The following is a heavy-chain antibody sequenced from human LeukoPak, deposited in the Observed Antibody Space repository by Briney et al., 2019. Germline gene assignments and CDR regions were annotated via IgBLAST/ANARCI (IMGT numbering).Heavy chain of an antibody. Sequence: PGGSLRLSCAASGFTFSSYAMSWVRQAPGKGLEWVSTISASGGSTYYADSVKGRFTISRDNSKNTLYLQMNSLRAEDTAVYYCAKGPVLRYFDWPGAFDYWGQGTLVTVSS. CDR3: AKGPVLRYFDWPGAFDY. D-gene: IGHD3-9*01. V-gene: IGHV3-23*01. CDR1: GFTFSSYA. CDR2: ISASGGST. J-gene: IGHJ4*02.